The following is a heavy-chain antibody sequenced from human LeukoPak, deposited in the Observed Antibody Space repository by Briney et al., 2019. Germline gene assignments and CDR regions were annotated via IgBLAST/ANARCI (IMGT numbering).Heavy chain of an antibody. V-gene: IGHV3-74*01. CDR3: VRERNNFWSGHHSIFDS. CDR1: GFIFSDHW. CDR2: INNDGSST. J-gene: IGHJ4*02. D-gene: IGHD3-3*01. Sequence: GGSLRLSCAASGFIFSDHWMHWVSQAPGKGLVWLSRINNDGSSTIYADSVKGRFTFSRDNAENTLFLEMSSLRVEDTAVYYCVRERNNFWSGHHSIFDSWGRGTLVTVSS.